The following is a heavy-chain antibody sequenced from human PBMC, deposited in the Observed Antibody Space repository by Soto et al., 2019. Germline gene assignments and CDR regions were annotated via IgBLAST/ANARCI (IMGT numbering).Heavy chain of an antibody. D-gene: IGHD3-16*01. CDR1: GINLINHA. CDR3: VTGSSGTRGEDF. CDR2: VSETGTVT. Sequence: GGSMRLSCVASGINLINHAMTWVRQAPGKGLEWVSTVSETGTVTYYADSVKGRFTISRDNSRNTLYLQLNHLRAEDTAVYYCVTGSSGTRGEDFWGPGALVTVSS. J-gene: IGHJ4*02. V-gene: IGHV3-23*01.